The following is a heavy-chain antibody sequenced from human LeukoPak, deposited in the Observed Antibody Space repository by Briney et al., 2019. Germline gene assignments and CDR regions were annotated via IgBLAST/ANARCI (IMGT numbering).Heavy chain of an antibody. CDR3: AREGDCSDDRCYSSPLDY. CDR1: GYSISSGYY. D-gene: IGHD2-15*01. Sequence: SETLSLTCTVSGYSISSGYYWGWIRQPPGKGLEWIGSINHGERTYYNPSLKSRVTISVDTSKNQFSLKLSSATAADAAVYYCAREGDCSDDRCYSSPLDYWGQGTLVTVSS. J-gene: IGHJ4*02. CDR2: INHGERT. V-gene: IGHV4-38-2*02.